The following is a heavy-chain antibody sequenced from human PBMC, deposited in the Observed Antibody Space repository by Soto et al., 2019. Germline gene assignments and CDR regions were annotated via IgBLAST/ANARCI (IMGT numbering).Heavy chain of an antibody. J-gene: IGHJ4*02. D-gene: IGHD6-13*01. Sequence: GGSLRLSCAASGFTFSSYAMSWVRQAPGKGLEWVSAISGSGGSTYYADSVKGRFTISRDNSKITLNLQMNSLRAEDTAVYYCARRSSSWYFDYWGQGTLVTVSS. V-gene: IGHV3-23*01. CDR2: ISGSGGST. CDR1: GFTFSSYA. CDR3: ARRSSSWYFDY.